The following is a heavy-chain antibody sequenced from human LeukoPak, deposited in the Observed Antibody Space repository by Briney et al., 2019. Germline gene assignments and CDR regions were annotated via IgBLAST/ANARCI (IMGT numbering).Heavy chain of an antibody. Sequence: SETLSLTCTVSGGSISSSSYYWGWIRQPPGKGLEWIGSIYYSGSTYYNPSLKSRVTISVDTSKNQFSLKLSSVTAADTAVYYCAREALLYKWELREEEFDYWGQGTLVTVSS. CDR3: AREALLYKWELREEEFDY. CDR2: IYYSGST. D-gene: IGHD1-26*01. J-gene: IGHJ4*02. CDR1: GGSISSSSYY. V-gene: IGHV4-39*07.